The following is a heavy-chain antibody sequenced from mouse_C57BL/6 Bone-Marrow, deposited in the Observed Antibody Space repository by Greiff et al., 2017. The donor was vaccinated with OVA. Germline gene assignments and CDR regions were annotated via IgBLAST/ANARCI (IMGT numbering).Heavy chain of an antibody. V-gene: IGHV1-15*01. D-gene: IGHD1-1*01. Sequence: VQLKESGAELVRPGATVTLSCKASGYTFTDYEMHWVKQTPVHGLEWIGAIDPETGGTAYNQKFKGKAILTADKSSSTAYMELRSLTSEDSAVYYCTREAVVARSPYYFDYWGQGTTLTVSS. J-gene: IGHJ2*01. CDR3: TREAVVARSPYYFDY. CDR1: GYTFTDYE. CDR2: IDPETGGT.